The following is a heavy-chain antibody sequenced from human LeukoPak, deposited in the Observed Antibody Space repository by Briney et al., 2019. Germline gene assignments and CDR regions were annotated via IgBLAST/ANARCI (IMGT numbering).Heavy chain of an antibody. CDR3: ARLVDYAFDI. CDR2: IYPGDSDT. V-gene: IGHV5-51*01. D-gene: IGHD2-15*01. CDR1: GYTFTNYW. J-gene: IGHJ3*02. Sequence: GESLKISCKGSGYTFTNYWIGWVRQMPGKGLEWMGIIYPGDSDTRYSPSFQGHVTISADKSVSTAYLQWSSLRASDTAMYYCARLVDYAFDIWGQGTMVTVPS.